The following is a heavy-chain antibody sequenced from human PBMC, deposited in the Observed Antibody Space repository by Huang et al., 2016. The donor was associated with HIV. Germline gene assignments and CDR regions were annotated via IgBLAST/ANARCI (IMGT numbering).Heavy chain of an antibody. CDR1: GFSFDSFA. CDR3: VRENYGSGSTLHWFDP. D-gene: IGHD3-10*01. CDR2: ITAGSSFK. Sequence: DVQLVESGGGLVKPGGSLRLSCAASGFSFDSFAMHWVRQAPGKGLEWVAAITAGSSFKDYAGSLTGRFTVSRDNAKNSLYLQMNSLRPEDTAVYYCVRENYGSGSTLHWFDPWGQGTLVTVSS. V-gene: IGHV3-21*01. J-gene: IGHJ5*02.